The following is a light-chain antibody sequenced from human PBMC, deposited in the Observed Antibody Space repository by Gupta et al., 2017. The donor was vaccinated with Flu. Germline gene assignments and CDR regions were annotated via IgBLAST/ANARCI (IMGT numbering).Light chain of an antibody. V-gene: IGLV1-44*01. CDR2: NNN. CDR3: AAWDDSLNGPV. J-gene: IGLJ3*02. CDR1: SANIGSNT. Sequence: RVTISCSGSSANIGSNTVNWYQQLPGTAPKLLIYNNNQRPSGVPDRFSGSKSGTSASLAISWLQSEDEADYYCAAWDDSLNGPVFGGGTKLTVL.